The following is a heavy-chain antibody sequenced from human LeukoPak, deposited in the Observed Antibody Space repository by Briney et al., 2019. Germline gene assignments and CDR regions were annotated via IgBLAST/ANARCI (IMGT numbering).Heavy chain of an antibody. V-gene: IGHV4-39*01. CDR2: IYYSGST. J-gene: IGHJ4*02. CDR3: AVEFLGYGSGSYFDY. CDR1: GGSISSSSYY. Sequence: SETLSLTCTVSGGSISSSSYYWGWIRQPPGKGLEWIGSIYYSGSTYYNPSLKSRVTISVDTSKNQFSLKLSSVTAADTAVYYCAVEFLGYGSGSYFDYWGQGTLVTVSS. D-gene: IGHD3-10*01.